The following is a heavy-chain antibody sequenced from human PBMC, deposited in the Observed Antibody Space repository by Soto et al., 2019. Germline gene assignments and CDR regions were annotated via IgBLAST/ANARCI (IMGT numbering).Heavy chain of an antibody. CDR3: ARTTSGWPEWFDY. J-gene: IGHJ4*02. V-gene: IGHV4-59*01. CDR1: GVSISSYY. Sequence: SETLSLTCTVSGVSISSYYWSWIRQPPGKGLEWIGYIYYSGSTNYNPSLKSRVTISVDTSKNQFSLKLSSVTAADTAVYYCARTTSGWPEWFDYWGQGTLVTVSS. D-gene: IGHD6-19*01. CDR2: IYYSGST.